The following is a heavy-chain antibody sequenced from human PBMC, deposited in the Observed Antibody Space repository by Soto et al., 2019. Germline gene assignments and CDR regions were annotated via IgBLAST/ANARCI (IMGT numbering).Heavy chain of an antibody. CDR3: TIAPQWLIRKFDY. J-gene: IGHJ4*02. Sequence: EVQLVESGGGLVKPGGSLRLSCAASGFTFSNAWMNWVRQAPGKGLEWVGRIKSKTDGGTTDYAAPVKGRFTISRADSKNTLYLQMNSLKTEDAAVYYCTIAPQWLIRKFDYWGQGTLVTVSS. V-gene: IGHV3-15*07. CDR2: IKSKTDGGTT. CDR1: GFTFSNAW. D-gene: IGHD6-19*01.